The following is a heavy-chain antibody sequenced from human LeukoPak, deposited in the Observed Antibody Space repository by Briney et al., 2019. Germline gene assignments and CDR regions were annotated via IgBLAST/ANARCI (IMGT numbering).Heavy chain of an antibody. Sequence: PGGSLRLSCAASGFTFSSYSMNWVRQAPGKGLEWISYISGSGSVSYYEDSVKGRFTISRDNAKNSLYLQMNSLRDEDTALYYCARDGGFGFLAAFDTWDQGTMVTVSS. CDR3: ARDGGFGFLAAFDT. D-gene: IGHD3-10*01. CDR1: GFTFSSYS. J-gene: IGHJ3*02. V-gene: IGHV3-48*02. CDR2: ISGSGSVS.